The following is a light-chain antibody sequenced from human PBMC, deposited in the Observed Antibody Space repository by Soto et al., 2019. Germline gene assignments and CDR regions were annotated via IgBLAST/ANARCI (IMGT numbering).Light chain of an antibody. CDR3: HQRQSWPRT. CDR2: QTS. V-gene: IGKV3-11*01. J-gene: IGKJ5*01. Sequence: EIVFSHSPTTLFSFPGDRVTLSCGASQYINTRLAWYQHRPGQAPRLLIYQTSLRAAGIPARFSASGSGTDFTLTISDVQPEDFALYYCHQRQSWPRTFGQGTRLEIK. CDR1: QYINTR.